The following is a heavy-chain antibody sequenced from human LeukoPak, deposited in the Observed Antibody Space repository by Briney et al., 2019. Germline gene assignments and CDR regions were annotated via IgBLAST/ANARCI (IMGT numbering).Heavy chain of an antibody. J-gene: IGHJ4*02. V-gene: IGHV3-53*01. Sequence: GGSLRLSCAASGFTVSSIYMSWVRQAPGKGLEWVSVIYSGGNTYYADSVKGRFTISRDSSKNTLYLQMNSLRAEDTAVYYCARDVFFEYWGQGTLVAVSS. CDR3: ARDVFFEY. CDR1: GFTVSSIY. CDR2: IYSGGNT. D-gene: IGHD3-16*01.